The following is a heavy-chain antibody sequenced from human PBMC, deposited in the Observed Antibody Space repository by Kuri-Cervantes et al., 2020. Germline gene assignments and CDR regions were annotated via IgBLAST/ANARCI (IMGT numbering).Heavy chain of an antibody. Sequence: GGSLRLSCAASGFTFSSYAMHWVRQAPGKGLEWVAVISYDGSNKYYADSVKGRFTISRDNSKNTLYLQMNSLRAEDTAVYYCAKASVGTRYSGYDSYFDYWGQGTLVTVSS. J-gene: IGHJ4*02. CDR2: ISYDGSNK. D-gene: IGHD5-12*01. CDR1: GFTFSSYA. V-gene: IGHV3-30*04. CDR3: AKASVGTRYSGYDSYFDY.